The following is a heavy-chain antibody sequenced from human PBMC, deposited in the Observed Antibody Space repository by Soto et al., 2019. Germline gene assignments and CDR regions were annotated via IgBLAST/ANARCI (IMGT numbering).Heavy chain of an antibody. Sequence: SETLSLTCTVSGGSISSYYWSWIRQPPRKGLEWIGYIYYSGSTNYNPSLKSRVTISVDTSKNQFSLKLSSVTAADTAVYYCARDNILTGYGLGYWGQGTLVTVSS. CDR2: IYYSGST. J-gene: IGHJ4*02. V-gene: IGHV4-59*01. CDR3: ARDNILTGYGLGY. CDR1: GGSISSYY. D-gene: IGHD3-9*01.